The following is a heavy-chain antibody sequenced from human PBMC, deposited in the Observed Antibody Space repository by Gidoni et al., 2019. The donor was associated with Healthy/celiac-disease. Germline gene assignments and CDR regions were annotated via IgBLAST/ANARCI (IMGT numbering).Heavy chain of an antibody. D-gene: IGHD5-12*01. V-gene: IGHV3-33*01. CDR1: GFTFSSYG. CDR2: IWYDGSNK. CDR3: ARDPYSGYGYFDY. Sequence: QVQLVGSGGGVVQPGRSLRLSCAASGFTFSSYGMHWVRQAPGKWLEWVAVIWYDGSNKYYADSVKGRFTISRDNSKNTLYLQMNSLRAEDTAVYYCARDPYSGYGYFDYWGQGTLVTVSS. J-gene: IGHJ4*02.